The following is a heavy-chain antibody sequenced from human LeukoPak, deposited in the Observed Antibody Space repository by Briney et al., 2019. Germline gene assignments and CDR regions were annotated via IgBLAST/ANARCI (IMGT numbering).Heavy chain of an antibody. CDR1: GGSFSGYY. D-gene: IGHD6-19*01. CDR3: ARWDCSSGTCFHLDY. J-gene: IGHJ4*02. V-gene: IGHV4-59*01. CDR2: IYYTGKP. Sequence: SETLSLTCAVYGGSFSGYYWSWIRQPPGRTLEYIGHIYYTGKPDYNPSLKSRVTMSVDTSKNQFSLRLSSVTAADTAVYYCARWDCSSGTCFHLDYWGQGTLVTVSS.